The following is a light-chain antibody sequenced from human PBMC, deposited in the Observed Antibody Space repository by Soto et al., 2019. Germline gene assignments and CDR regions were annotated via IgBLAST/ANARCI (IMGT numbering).Light chain of an antibody. J-gene: IGKJ5*01. Sequence: TQSPATLCLAPGERATRSCRASQSLSSSYVACYQQKRGQAPRLPMYGASSRATGIPDRFSGSGSGTDFTLTISRLEPEDFVLYYCQHFRAFGQGTRLEIK. CDR3: QHFRA. CDR2: GAS. V-gene: IGKV3-20*01. CDR1: QSLSSSY.